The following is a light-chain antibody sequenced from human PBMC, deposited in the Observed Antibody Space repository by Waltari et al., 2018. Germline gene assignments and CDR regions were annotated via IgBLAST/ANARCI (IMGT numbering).Light chain of an antibody. CDR1: SSDVGSYNL. V-gene: IGLV2-23*02. J-gene: IGLJ1*01. CDR3: CSYAGSSTYV. Sequence: QSALTQPASVSGSPGQSITTSCTGTSSDVGSYNLVSWYQQHPGKAPILMIYEVSKRPSGVSNRFSGSKSGNTASLTISGLQAEDEADYYCCSYAGSSTYVFGTGTKVTVL. CDR2: EVS.